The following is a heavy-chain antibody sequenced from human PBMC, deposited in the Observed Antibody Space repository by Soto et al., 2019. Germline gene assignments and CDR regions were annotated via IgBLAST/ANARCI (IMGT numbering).Heavy chain of an antibody. CDR2: IYHSGST. V-gene: IGHV4-30-2*01. J-gene: IGHJ5*02. CDR1: GGSISSGGYS. CDR3: AQHQYCSGGSCYSGWFDP. Sequence: QLQLQESGSGLVKPSQTLSLTCAVSGGSISSGGYSWSWIRQPPGKGLEWIGYIYHSGSTYYNPALTSRVSIAGDMSKNQCSLTLSSVTAADTAVYYCAQHQYCSGGSCYSGWFDPWGQGTLVTVSS. D-gene: IGHD2-15*01.